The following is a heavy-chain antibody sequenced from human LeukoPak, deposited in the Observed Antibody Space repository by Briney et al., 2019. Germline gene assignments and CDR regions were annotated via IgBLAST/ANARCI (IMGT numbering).Heavy chain of an antibody. J-gene: IGHJ5*02. CDR3: ARDPSLFPANWFDP. V-gene: IGHV3-7*01. CDR2: IKQDGSEK. Sequence: GGSLRLSCAASGFTFSSYWMSWVRQAPGKGLEWVANIKQDGSEKYYVDSVKGRFTISRDNAKNSLYLQMNSLRAEDTAVYYCARDPSLFPANWFDPWGQGTLVTVSS. CDR1: GFTFSSYW. D-gene: IGHD2-2*01.